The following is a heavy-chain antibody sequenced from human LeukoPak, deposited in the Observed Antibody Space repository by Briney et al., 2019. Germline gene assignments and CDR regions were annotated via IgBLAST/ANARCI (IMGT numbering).Heavy chain of an antibody. CDR1: GFTFRIYE. D-gene: IGHD2-8*01. Sequence: PGGSLRLSCAASGFTFRIYEMNWVRQAPGKGLEWVSYISSSGSTIHYADSVKDRFTISRDNAKNSLYLQMNSLRAEDTAVYYCVREASGGTKGVSGTFDIWGQGTMVTVSS. CDR2: ISSSGSTI. CDR3: VREASGGTKGVSGTFDI. J-gene: IGHJ3*02. V-gene: IGHV3-48*03.